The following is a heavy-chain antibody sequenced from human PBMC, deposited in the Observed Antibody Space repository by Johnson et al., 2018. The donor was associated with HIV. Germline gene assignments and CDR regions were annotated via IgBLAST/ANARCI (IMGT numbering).Heavy chain of an antibody. J-gene: IGHJ3*02. CDR1: GFTFSSYG. CDR2: ISYDGSNK. CDR3: AKDRSRWTTFDDAFDI. D-gene: IGHD4-11*01. Sequence: QVQLVESGGGLVQPGRSLKLSCAASGFTFSSYGMHWVRQAPGKGLEWVAVISYDGSNKYYADSVKGRFTIYRDNSKNTLYLQMNSLRAEDTAVYYCAKDRSRWTTFDDAFDIWGQGTLVTVSS. V-gene: IGHV3-30*18.